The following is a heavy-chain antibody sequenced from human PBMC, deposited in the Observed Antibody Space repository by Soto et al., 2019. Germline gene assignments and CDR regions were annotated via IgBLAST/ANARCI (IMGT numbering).Heavy chain of an antibody. D-gene: IGHD4-17*01. CDR1: GGSVSSGSYY. CDR2: ISYSGST. CDR3: AREPTTVTNYYYYALDV. J-gene: IGHJ6*02. V-gene: IGHV4-61*01. Sequence: QVQLQESGPGLVKPSETLSLTCTVSGGSVSSGSYYWSWIRQPPGKGLEWIGYISYSGSTNYNPSLKSRDTISVDTSKNQFSLKLSSVTAADTAVYYCAREPTTVTNYYYYALDVWGQGTTVTVSS.